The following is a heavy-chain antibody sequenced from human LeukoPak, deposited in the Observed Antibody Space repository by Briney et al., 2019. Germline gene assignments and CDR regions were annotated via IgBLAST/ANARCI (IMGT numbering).Heavy chain of an antibody. J-gene: IGHJ6*03. CDR3: AKDDSGSSNLRFYNYYMDV. V-gene: IGHV3-66*01. CDR2: IYSGGST. D-gene: IGHD2-2*01. Sequence: PGGSLRLSCAASGFTVSSNYMSWVRQAPGKGLEWVSVIYSGGSTYYADSVKGRFTISRDNSKNTLYLEMNSLVPEDTAVYYCAKDDSGSSNLRFYNYYMDVWGKGTTVIVSS. CDR1: GFTVSSNY.